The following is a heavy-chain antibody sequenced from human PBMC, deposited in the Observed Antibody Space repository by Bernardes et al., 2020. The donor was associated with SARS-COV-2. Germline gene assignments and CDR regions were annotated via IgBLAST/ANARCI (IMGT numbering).Heavy chain of an antibody. V-gene: IGHV3-7*04. CDR3: ARDSSPSKSGGIYFDAFDI. CDR2: IKQDGSEK. J-gene: IGHJ3*02. Sequence: GGSLRLSCAASGFTFSSYWMTWVRQAPGKGLEWVANIKQDGSEKHYVDSVQGRFTISRDNAKNSVNLQMNRLRAEDTAVYYCARDSSPSKSGGIYFDAFDIWGQGTMVTVSA. D-gene: IGHD1-26*01. CDR1: GFTFSSYW.